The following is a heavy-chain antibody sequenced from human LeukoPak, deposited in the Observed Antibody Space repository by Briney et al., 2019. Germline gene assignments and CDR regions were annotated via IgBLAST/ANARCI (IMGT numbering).Heavy chain of an antibody. CDR3: ARDSYQDYYGRFDP. CDR1: GFTVSSNY. D-gene: IGHD3-10*01. Sequence: GGSLRLSCAASGFTVSSNYMSWVRQAPGKGLEWVSVIYSGGSTYYADSVKGRFTISRDNSKNTLYLQMNSLRAEDTAVYYCARDSYQDYYGRFDPWGQGTLVIVSS. J-gene: IGHJ5*02. V-gene: IGHV3-53*01. CDR2: IYSGGST.